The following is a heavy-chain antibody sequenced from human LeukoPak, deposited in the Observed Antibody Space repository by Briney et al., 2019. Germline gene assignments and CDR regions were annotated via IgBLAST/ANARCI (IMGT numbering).Heavy chain of an antibody. CDR1: GGSFSGYY. Sequence: PSETLSLTCAVYGGSFSGYYWSWIRQPPGKGLEWIGYIYYSGSTNYNPSLKSRVTISVDTSKNQFSLKLSSVTAADTAVYYCARVTGSGSYKAFDPWGQGTLVTVSS. D-gene: IGHD3-10*01. V-gene: IGHV4-59*01. J-gene: IGHJ5*02. CDR2: IYYSGST. CDR3: ARVTGSGSYKAFDP.